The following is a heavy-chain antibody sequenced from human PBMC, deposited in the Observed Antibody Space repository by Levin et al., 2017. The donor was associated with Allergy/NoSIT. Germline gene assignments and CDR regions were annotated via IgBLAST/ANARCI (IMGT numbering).Heavy chain of an antibody. CDR3: ARGVGTSWFDP. V-gene: IGHV1-3*01. J-gene: IGHJ5*02. Sequence: ASVKDSCKASGYNFIDYTIHWVRQAPGQRLEWMGWISNGNIKYSQKFQDRVTLTRDTSARTSHMELGSLISEDTAVYYCARGVGTSWFDPWGQGSLVTVSS. CDR2: ISNGNI. D-gene: IGHD1-26*01. CDR1: GYNFIDYT.